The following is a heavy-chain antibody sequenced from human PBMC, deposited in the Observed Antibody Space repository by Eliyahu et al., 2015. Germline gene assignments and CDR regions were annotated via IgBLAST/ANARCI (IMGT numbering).Heavy chain of an antibody. V-gene: IGHV3-23*01. J-gene: IGHJ6*02. CDR2: ISGSGGST. CDR1: GFXFSXXA. D-gene: IGHD7-27*01. Sequence: EVQLLESGGGLVQPGGSLRLSFAASGFXFSXXAMSWVRQAPGKGLEWVSAISGSGGSTYYADSVKGRFTISRDNSKNTLYLQMNSLRAEDTAVYYCAKGSTGAATYYYYGMDVWGQGTTVTVSS. CDR3: AKGSTGAATYYYYGMDV.